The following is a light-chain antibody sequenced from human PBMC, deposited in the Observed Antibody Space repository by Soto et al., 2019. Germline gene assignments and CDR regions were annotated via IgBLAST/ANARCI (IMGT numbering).Light chain of an antibody. CDR1: QSVGDNY. CDR2: AAF. CDR3: QQYGASPPT. Sequence: EIVLTQSPGTLSLSPGERATLSCRASQSVGDNYLAWYQQQPGQAPRLLIYAAFSRATGIADRFSGSGSGTDFTLTISRLEPEDFAVYYCQQYGASPPTFGQGTKVDIK. J-gene: IGKJ1*01. V-gene: IGKV3-20*01.